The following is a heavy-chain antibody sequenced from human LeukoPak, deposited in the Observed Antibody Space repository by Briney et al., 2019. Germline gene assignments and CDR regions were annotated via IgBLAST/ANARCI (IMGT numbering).Heavy chain of an antibody. V-gene: IGHV3-33*01. CDR1: GFTFSSYG. CDR3: ARGRGLRLYYGMDV. J-gene: IGHJ6*02. CDR2: IWYDGSNK. D-gene: IGHD4-17*01. Sequence: GGSLRLSCAASGFTFSSYGMHWVRQAPGKGLEWVAVIWYDGSNKYYADSVKGRFTISRDNSKNTLYLQMNSLRAEDTAVYYCARGRGLRLYYGMDVWGQGTTVTVSS.